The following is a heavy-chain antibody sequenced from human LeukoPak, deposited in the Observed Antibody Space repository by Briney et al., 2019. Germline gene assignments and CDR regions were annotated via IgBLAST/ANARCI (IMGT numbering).Heavy chain of an antibody. CDR2: IWTSGST. D-gene: IGHD1-26*01. J-gene: IGHJ3*01. CDR1: GGSIRNFY. V-gene: IGHV4-4*07. CDR3: ARRTWEDQKHDVFDV. Sequence: SETLSLTCTVSGGSIRNFYWSWIRQPAGKRLEWIGRIWTSGSTNYNPSLMSRVSMSIDTSKNELSLKLTSVTAADTAVYYCARRTWEDQKHDVFDVRGQGTMVTVSS.